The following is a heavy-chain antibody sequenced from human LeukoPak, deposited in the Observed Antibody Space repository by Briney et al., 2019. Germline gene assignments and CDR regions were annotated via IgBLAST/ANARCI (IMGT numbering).Heavy chain of an antibody. CDR2: IFYSGST. Sequence: SEALSLTCTVSGVSISSYYWSWIRQPPGKGLEWIGHIFYSGSTNYNPSLKSRVTISLVMSKNQISLKLSSVTAADTAVYYCARLRVYYDFWSGYYTPYAFDIWGQGTMVTVSS. CDR1: GVSISSYY. D-gene: IGHD3-3*01. V-gene: IGHV4-59*12. CDR3: ARLRVYYDFWSGYYTPYAFDI. J-gene: IGHJ3*02.